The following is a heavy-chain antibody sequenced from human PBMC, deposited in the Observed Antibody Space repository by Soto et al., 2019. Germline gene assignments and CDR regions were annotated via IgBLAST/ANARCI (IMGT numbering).Heavy chain of an antibody. CDR2: IYYSGST. CDR1: GGSISSYY. CDR3: ARGLISGSHYSGGWYYFDS. D-gene: IGHD1-26*01. J-gene: IGHJ4*02. Sequence: SFTCTVSGGSISSYYWSCIRQPPGMGLEWIGYIYYSGSTNYNPSLKSRVTISVHTSSSQFSLELSSVTAADTAVYYCARGLISGSHYSGGWYYFDSWGQGTQVTVSS. V-gene: IGHV4-59*12.